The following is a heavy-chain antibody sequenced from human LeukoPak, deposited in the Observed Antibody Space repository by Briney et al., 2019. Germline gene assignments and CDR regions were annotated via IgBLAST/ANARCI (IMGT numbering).Heavy chain of an antibody. D-gene: IGHD6-19*01. V-gene: IGHV3-30*03. J-gene: IGHJ4*02. CDR3: ARPKYSSGWYPDY. Sequence: PGGPLRLSCAASGFTFSSYGMHWVRQAPGKGLEWVTFISYDGSDKYYADSVKGRFTISRDNSKNTLYLQMISLSAEDTAVYYCARPKYSSGWYPDYWGQGTLVTVSS. CDR1: GFTFSSYG. CDR2: ISYDGSDK.